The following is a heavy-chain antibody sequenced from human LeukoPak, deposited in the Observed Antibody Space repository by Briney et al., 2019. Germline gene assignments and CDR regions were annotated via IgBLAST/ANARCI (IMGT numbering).Heavy chain of an antibody. CDR1: GGSVTSTNW. CDR3: AREGGFYRPLDY. J-gene: IGHJ4*02. Sequence: SETLSLTCDLSGGSVTSTNWWTWVRQPPGKGLEWIGEVHLDGRTNYNPSLKSRLIMSVDLPENHISLKLTPVTDADTAVYYCAREGGFYRPLDYSGQGTLVTVSS. V-gene: IGHV4-4*02. D-gene: IGHD3-3*01. CDR2: VHLDGRT.